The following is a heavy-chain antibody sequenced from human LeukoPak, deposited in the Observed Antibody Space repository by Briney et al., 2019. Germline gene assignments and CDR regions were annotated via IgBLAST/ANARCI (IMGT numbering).Heavy chain of an antibody. CDR1: GGSISSDGYS. D-gene: IGHD6-25*01. CDR3: ARMYSSGSIYFDY. CDR2: IFDSGST. V-gene: IGHV4-30-2*01. J-gene: IGHJ4*02. Sequence: SETLSLTCTVSGGSISSDGYSWSWIPQPPGKGLEWIGYIFDSGSTYYSPSLKSRVTISVERSRNQFSLKLSSVTAADTAVYYCARMYSSGSIYFDYWGQGTLVTVSS.